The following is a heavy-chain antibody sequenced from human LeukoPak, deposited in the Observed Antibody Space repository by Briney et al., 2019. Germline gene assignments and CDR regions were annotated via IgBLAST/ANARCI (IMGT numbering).Heavy chain of an antibody. Sequence: GGSLRLSCAASGFTFSSYAMTWVRQAPGKGLEWLSSISGRGDNTYYEDSVKGRFTISRDNSKNTLHLQMNSLRVEDTAVYYCAKVQTTVTTWAPLFDYWGQGTLVTVSS. CDR3: AKVQTTVTTWAPLFDY. D-gene: IGHD4-17*01. CDR1: GFTFSSYA. J-gene: IGHJ4*02. V-gene: IGHV3-23*01. CDR2: ISGRGDNT.